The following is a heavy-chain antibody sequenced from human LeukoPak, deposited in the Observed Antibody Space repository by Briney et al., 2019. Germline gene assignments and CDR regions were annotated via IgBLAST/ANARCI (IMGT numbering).Heavy chain of an antibody. Sequence: PGRSLRLSCAASGFTFRSYVMSWVRQAPGKGLEWVSSIGSSSSYIYYGDSVQGRFTISRDNAKNSLFLQMNSLRAEDTAVYYCAREEDYPYFDNWGQGTLVTVSS. D-gene: IGHD3-16*01. CDR3: AREEDYPYFDN. CDR1: GFTFRSYV. CDR2: IGSSSSYI. V-gene: IGHV3-21*01. J-gene: IGHJ4*02.